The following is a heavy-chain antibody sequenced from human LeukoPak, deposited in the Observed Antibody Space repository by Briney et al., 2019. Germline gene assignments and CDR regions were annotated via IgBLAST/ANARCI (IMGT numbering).Heavy chain of an antibody. CDR1: GFTFSSYS. D-gene: IGHD2-21*01. CDR3: ARDSPNEAILSWSIDY. CDR2: ISSSSSYR. V-gene: IGHV3-21*01. J-gene: IGHJ4*02. Sequence: GGSLRLSCTGSGFTFSSYSMNWVRQAPGKGLEWVSSISSSSSYRYYEESVKGRFSISRDNARNSLYLQMNSLRAEDTAVYYCARDSPNEAILSWSIDYWGQGTLVTVSS.